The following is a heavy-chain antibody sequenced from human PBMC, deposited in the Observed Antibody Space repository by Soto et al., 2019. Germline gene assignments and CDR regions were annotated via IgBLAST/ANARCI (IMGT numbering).Heavy chain of an antibody. V-gene: IGHV4-4*02. CDR3: RSNTSKSGLYWYFDL. Sequence: QVQLQESGPGLVKPSGTLSLTFAVSGGSINSSDGWRWVRQPPGKGLEWIGEIYHSGTTNYNPSLKGRVTISPDKSKKPFYLKLSSVTAADAAVYYCRSNTSKSGLYWYFDLWGGGTLVTVCS. CDR1: GGSINSSDG. CDR2: IYHSGTT. D-gene: IGHD4-4*01. J-gene: IGHJ2*01.